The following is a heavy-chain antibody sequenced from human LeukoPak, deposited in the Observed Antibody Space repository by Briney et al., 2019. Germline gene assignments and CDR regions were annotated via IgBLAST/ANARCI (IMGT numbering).Heavy chain of an antibody. J-gene: IGHJ4*02. CDR3: AKASWVSSADAVL. Sequence: PGGSLRLSCAASGFIFSNYAMSWVRQAPARGLEWVSSLRGDGETFYADSVKGRFTLSRDDSRNTVYLQLNNLRDEDTAVYYCAKASWVSSADAVLWGQGTLVTVSS. CDR2: LRGDGET. V-gene: IGHV3-23*01. CDR1: GFIFSNYA. D-gene: IGHD3-16*01.